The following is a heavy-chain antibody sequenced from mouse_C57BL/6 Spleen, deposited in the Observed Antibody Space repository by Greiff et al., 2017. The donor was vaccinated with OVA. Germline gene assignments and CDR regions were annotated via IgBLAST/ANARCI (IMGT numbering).Heavy chain of an antibody. CDR1: GYTFTSYT. V-gene: IGHV1-4*01. J-gene: IGHJ2*01. CDR3: AREGVSRGYFDY. Sequence: VQLQQSGAELARPGASVKMSCKASGYTFTSYTTHWVKQRPGQGLEWIGYINPSSGYTKYNQKFKDKATLTADKSSSTAYMQLSSLTSEDSAVYYCAREGVSRGYFDYWGQGTTLTVSS. CDR2: INPSSGYT.